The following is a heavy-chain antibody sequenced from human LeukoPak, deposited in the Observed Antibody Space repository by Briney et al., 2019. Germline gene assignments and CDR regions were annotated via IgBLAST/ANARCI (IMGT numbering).Heavy chain of an antibody. Sequence: GGSLRLSCAASGFTFSDYYMSWIRQAPGKGLEWLSYINPTSGYTPYADSVRGRFTISRDNAKNSLYLQMNSLRAEDTAVYYCAKDFTLAMATMFDYWGQGTLVTVSS. V-gene: IGHV3-11*05. D-gene: IGHD5-24*01. CDR3: AKDFTLAMATMFDY. CDR2: INPTSGYT. J-gene: IGHJ4*02. CDR1: GFTFSDYY.